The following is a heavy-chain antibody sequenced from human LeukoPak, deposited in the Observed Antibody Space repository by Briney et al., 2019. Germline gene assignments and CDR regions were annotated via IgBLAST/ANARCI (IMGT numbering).Heavy chain of an antibody. J-gene: IGHJ6*03. Sequence: KASETLSLTCTVSGGSISSSSYYWGWIRQPPGKGLEWIGSIYYSGSTYYNPSLKSRVTISVDTSKNQFSLKLRSVTAADTAVYYCAILSGSGRYYYYMDVWGKGTTVTVSS. CDR1: GGSISSSSYY. CDR3: AILSGSGRYYYYMDV. CDR2: IYYSGST. V-gene: IGHV4-39*07.